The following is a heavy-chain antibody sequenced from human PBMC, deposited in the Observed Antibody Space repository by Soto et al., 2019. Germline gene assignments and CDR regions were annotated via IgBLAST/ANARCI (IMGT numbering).Heavy chain of an antibody. D-gene: IGHD1-26*01. CDR1: GFTFTSSA. CDR3: AAESWWELPYGMDV. Sequence: GASVKVSCKASGFTFTSSAVQWLRQSRGQRLEWIGWIVVGSGNTNYAQKFQERVTITRDMSTSTAYMELSSLRSEDTAVYYCAAESWWELPYGMDVWGQGTTVTVSS. J-gene: IGHJ6*02. CDR2: IVVGSGNT. V-gene: IGHV1-58*01.